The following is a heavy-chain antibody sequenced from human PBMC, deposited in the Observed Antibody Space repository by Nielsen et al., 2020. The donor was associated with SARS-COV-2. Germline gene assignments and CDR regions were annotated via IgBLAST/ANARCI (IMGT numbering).Heavy chain of an antibody. V-gene: IGHV4-31*03. D-gene: IGHD4-17*01. CDR2: IYYSGST. J-gene: IGHJ4*02. Sequence: SETLSLTCTVSGGSISSGGYYWSWIRQHPGKGLEWIGYIYYSGSTYYNPSLKSRVTISVDTSKNQFSLKLSSVTAADTAVYYCAREATVTILDYWGQGTLVTVSS. CDR3: AREATVTILDY. CDR1: GGSISSGGYY.